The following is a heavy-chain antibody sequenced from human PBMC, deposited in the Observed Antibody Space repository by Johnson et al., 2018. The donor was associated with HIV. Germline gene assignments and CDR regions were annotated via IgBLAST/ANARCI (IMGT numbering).Heavy chain of an antibody. D-gene: IGHD3-9*01. CDR3: AGVTGFTILTVNKGNSNDAFDI. CDR1: GFTFNDYG. Sequence: VQLVESGGGVVRHGGSLRLSCAASGFTFNDYGMTWVRQVPGKGLEWVSGINWNGGRTDYADSVKGRFTISRDNAKKSLYLQMNSLRAEDTALYYCAGVTGFTILTVNKGNSNDAFDIWGRGTVVTVSS. CDR2: INWNGGRT. J-gene: IGHJ3*02. V-gene: IGHV3-20*04.